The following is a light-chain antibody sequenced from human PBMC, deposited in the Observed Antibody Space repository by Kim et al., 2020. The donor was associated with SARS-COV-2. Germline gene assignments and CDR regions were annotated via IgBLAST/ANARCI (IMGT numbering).Light chain of an antibody. J-gene: IGLJ1*01. CDR2: YDS. Sequence: SYELTQPPSVSVAPGKTARITCGGNNIGSKSVHWYQQKPGQAPVLVIYYDSDRPSGIPERFSGSNSGNTATLTISRVEAGDEADYYCQVWVRSSYRLYV. CDR3: QVWVRSSYRLYV. V-gene: IGLV3-21*01. CDR1: NIGSKS.